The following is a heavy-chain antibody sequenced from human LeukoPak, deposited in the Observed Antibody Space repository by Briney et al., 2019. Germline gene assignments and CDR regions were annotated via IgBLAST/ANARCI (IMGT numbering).Heavy chain of an antibody. CDR2: INPSGGST. V-gene: IGHV1-46*01. CDR3: ARDRAIYSSSWYGPFDY. CDR1: GYTFTSYY. J-gene: IGHJ4*02. D-gene: IGHD6-13*01. Sequence: ASVKVSCKASGYTFTSYYMHWVRQAPGQGLEWMGIINPSGGSTSYAQKFQGRVTMTWDMSTSTVYMELSSLRSEDTAVYYCARDRAIYSSSWYGPFDYWGQGTLVTVSS.